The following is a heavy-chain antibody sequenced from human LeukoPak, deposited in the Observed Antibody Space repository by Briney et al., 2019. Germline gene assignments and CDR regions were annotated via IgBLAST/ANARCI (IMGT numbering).Heavy chain of an antibody. CDR3: ANDFWSGYYGSFDP. V-gene: IGHV3-48*02. J-gene: IGHJ5*02. CDR1: GFTFSSYS. CDR2: ISSSSSTI. Sequence: PGGSLRLSCAASGFTFSSYSMNWVRQAPGKGLEWVSYISSSSSTIYYADSVKGRFTSSRDNAKNSLYLQMNSLRDEDKAVYSCANDFWSGYYGSFDPWGQGTLVTVSS. D-gene: IGHD3-3*01.